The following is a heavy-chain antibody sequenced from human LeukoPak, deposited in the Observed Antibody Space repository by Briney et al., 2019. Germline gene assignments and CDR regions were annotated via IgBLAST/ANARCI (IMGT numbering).Heavy chain of an antibody. D-gene: IGHD4-23*01. J-gene: IGHJ5*02. Sequence: SETLSLTCTVSGGSISSGSYYWSWIRQPAGKGLEWIGRIYTSGSTNYNPSLKSRVTISVDTSKNQFSLKLSSVTAADTAAYYCARDQRSGGNVNWFDPWGQGTLVTVSS. CDR3: ARDQRSGGNVNWFDP. CDR1: GGSISSGSYY. V-gene: IGHV4-61*02. CDR2: IYTSGST.